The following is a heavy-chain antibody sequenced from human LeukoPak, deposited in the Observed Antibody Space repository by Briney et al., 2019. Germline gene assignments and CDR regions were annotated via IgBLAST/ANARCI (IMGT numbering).Heavy chain of an antibody. CDR2: IYHSGST. CDR1: GGSISSSNW. J-gene: IGHJ4*02. Sequence: SETLSLTCAVSGGSISSSNWWSWVRQPPGKGLEWIGEIYHSGSTNYNPSLKSRVTISVDKSKNQLSLKLSSVTAADTAVYYCARARPSSGYSYGYPDYWGQGTLVTVSS. V-gene: IGHV4-4*02. D-gene: IGHD5-18*01. CDR3: ARARPSSGYSYGYPDY.